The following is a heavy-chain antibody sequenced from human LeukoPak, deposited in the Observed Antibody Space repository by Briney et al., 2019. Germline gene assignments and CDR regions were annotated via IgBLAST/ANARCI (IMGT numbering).Heavy chain of an antibody. CDR1: GFTFSSYA. J-gene: IGHJ4*02. CDR2: ITSSGSAM. V-gene: IGHV3-48*03. Sequence: GGSLRLSCATSGFTFSSYAMNWVRRAPGKGLEWVSYITSSGSAMYYADSVKGRFTISRDNAKNSLYLQMDSLRAEDTAVYYCARGGLLVFDYWGQGTLVTVSS. CDR3: ARGGLLVFDY.